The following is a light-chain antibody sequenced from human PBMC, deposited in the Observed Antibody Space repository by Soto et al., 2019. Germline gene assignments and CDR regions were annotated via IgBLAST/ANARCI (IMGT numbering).Light chain of an antibody. J-gene: IGKJ1*01. Sequence: DIVMTQSPDSLAVSLGERATINCKSSQSVLYSPNTKNYLAWYQHKPGQPPKMLIYWASIRESGVPDRFSGSGSGTDFTLTISSLQSEDVAVYYCQQYYTNSWSFGQGTKGDIK. CDR2: WAS. CDR3: QQYYTNSWS. CDR1: QSVLYSPNTKNY. V-gene: IGKV4-1*01.